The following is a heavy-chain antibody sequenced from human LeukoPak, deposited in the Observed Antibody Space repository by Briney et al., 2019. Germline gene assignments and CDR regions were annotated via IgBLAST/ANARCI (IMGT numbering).Heavy chain of an antibody. CDR3: AKDLARFWSGYYRYYYYGMDV. J-gene: IGHJ6*02. D-gene: IGHD3-3*01. Sequence: GGSLRLSCAASGFTVSSSHMSWVRQAPGKGLEWVSAISGSGGSTYYADSVKGRFTISRDNSKNTLYLQMNSLRAEDTAVYYCAKDLARFWSGYYRYYYYGMDVWGQGTTVTVSS. CDR2: ISGSGGST. V-gene: IGHV3-23*01. CDR1: GFTVSSSH.